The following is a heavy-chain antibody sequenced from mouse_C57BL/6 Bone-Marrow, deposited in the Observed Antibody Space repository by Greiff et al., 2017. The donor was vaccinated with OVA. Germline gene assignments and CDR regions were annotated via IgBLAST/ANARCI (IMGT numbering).Heavy chain of an antibody. CDR1: GYTFTDYE. D-gene: IGHD2-4*01. CDR2: IDPETGGT. CDR3: TRARDYDV. J-gene: IGHJ2*01. Sequence: QVQLQQPGAELVKPGASVKLSCKASGYTFTDYEMHWVKQTPVHGLEWIGAIDPETGGTAYNQKFKGKAILTADKSSSTAYMELRSLTSEDSAVYYCTRARDYDVRGQGTTLTVSS. V-gene: IGHV1-15*01.